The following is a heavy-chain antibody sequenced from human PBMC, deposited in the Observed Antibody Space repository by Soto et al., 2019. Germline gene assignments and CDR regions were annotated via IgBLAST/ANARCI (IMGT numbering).Heavy chain of an antibody. J-gene: IGHJ3*02. D-gene: IGHD4-17*01. CDR3: TRDLDYGGDSDSVDI. CDR2: NYPGDSRT. Sequence: EAQLVQSGPEVKKPGDSLKISCEDSGHSFSTYWIAWVRQMPGKGLEWMGINYPGDSRTTYSPSFQGQIIISADKSISTAYLQWTSLKASDTAMYYCTRDLDYGGDSDSVDIWGQGTMVIVSS. CDR1: GHSFSTYW. V-gene: IGHV5-51*03.